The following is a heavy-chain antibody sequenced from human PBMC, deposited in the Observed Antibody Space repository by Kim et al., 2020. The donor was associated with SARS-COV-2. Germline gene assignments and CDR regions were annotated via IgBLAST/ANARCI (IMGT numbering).Heavy chain of an antibody. CDR3: ARDPYSSSWYGSYYYYGMDV. V-gene: IGHV1-69*13. CDR2: IIPIFGTA. J-gene: IGHJ6*02. Sequence: SVKVSCKASGGTFSSYAISWVRQAPGQGLEWMGGIIPIFGTANYARKFQGRVTTTADESTSTAYMELSSLRSEDTAVYYCARDPYSSSWYGSYYYYGMDVWGQGTTVTVSS. CDR1: GGTFSSYA. D-gene: IGHD6-13*01.